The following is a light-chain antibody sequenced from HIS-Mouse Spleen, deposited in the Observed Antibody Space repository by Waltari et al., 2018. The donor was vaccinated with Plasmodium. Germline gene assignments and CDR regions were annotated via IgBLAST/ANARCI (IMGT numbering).Light chain of an antibody. CDR3: MIWPSNASGV. CDR2: YYSDSDK. CDR1: SAITVGSNT. V-gene: IGLV5-37*01. Sequence: QPVLTQPPSSSASPGHSARLTCTLPSAITVGSNTISWYQQMPGSPPRYLLYYYSDSDKGQGSGVPSRFSGSKDASANTGILLISGLQSEDEADYYCMIWPSNASGVFGGGTKLTVL. J-gene: IGLJ3*02.